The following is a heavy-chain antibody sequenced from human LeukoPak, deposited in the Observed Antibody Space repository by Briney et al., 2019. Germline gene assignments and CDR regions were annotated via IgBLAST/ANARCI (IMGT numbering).Heavy chain of an antibody. CDR2: IMPIFGTA. V-gene: IGHV1-69*05. D-gene: IGHD6-13*01. Sequence: GSSXXVSCKASGGTFIRYAISWVGQARGQGVEWMGGIMPIFGTANYAQKFQGRVTITTDECTSTAYMELSSLRSEDTAVYYCAHEAAAGLGRFDYWGQGTLVTVSS. CDR3: AHEAAAGLGRFDY. CDR1: GGTFIRYA. J-gene: IGHJ4*02.